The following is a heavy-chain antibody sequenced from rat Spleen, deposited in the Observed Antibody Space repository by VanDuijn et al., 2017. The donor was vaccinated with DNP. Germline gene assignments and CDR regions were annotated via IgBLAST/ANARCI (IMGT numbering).Heavy chain of an antibody. CDR2: INKDGSTI. Sequence: EVKLVASGGGLVQPGRSLKLSCAASGFNFNDYWMGWVRQAPGKGLEWIGEINKDGSTINYTPSLKDKFTISRDNAQNTLYLQMSKLGSEDTAIYYCERQGYGMDVWGQGTSVTVSS. V-gene: IGHV4-2*01. CDR1: GFNFNDYW. CDR3: ERQGYGMDV. J-gene: IGHJ4*01.